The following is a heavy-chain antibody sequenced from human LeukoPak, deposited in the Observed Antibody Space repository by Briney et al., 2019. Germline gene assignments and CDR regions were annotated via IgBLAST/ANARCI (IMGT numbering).Heavy chain of an antibody. J-gene: IGHJ3*02. CDR2: IKQDGSEK. Sequence: GGSLRLSCAASGFTFSSYSMNWVRQAPGKGLEWVANIKQDGSEKYYMDSVKGRFTISRDNAKNSLYLQMNSLRAEDTAVYYCAKRDKGMTPAFDIWGQGTMVTVSS. V-gene: IGHV3-7*03. CDR1: GFTFSSYS. D-gene: IGHD1-1*01. CDR3: AKRDKGMTPAFDI.